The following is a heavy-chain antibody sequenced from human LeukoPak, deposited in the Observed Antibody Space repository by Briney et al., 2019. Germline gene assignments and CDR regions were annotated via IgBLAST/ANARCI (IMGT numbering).Heavy chain of an antibody. Sequence: ASVKVSCKASGYTFTGYYMHWVRQAPGQGLEWMGWINPSSGGTNYAQKFQGRVTMTRDTSISTAYMELSRLRSDDTAVYYCARGVGNYYDSSEYWGQGTLVTVSS. D-gene: IGHD3-22*01. CDR3: ARGVGNYYDSSEY. J-gene: IGHJ4*02. CDR1: GYTFTGYY. CDR2: INPSSGGT. V-gene: IGHV1-2*02.